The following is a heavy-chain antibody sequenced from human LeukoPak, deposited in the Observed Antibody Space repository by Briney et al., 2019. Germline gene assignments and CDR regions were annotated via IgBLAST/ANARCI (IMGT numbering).Heavy chain of an antibody. CDR1: GSTFSSYW. Sequence: GGSLRLSCAASGSTFSSYWMSWVRQAPGKGLEWVANIKQDGSEKYYVDSVKGRFTISRDNAKNSLYLQMNSLRAEDTAVYYCARGLIVVVPAAIGSDYWGQGTLVTVSS. D-gene: IGHD2-2*02. CDR3: ARGLIVVVPAAIGSDY. CDR2: IKQDGSEK. J-gene: IGHJ4*02. V-gene: IGHV3-7*04.